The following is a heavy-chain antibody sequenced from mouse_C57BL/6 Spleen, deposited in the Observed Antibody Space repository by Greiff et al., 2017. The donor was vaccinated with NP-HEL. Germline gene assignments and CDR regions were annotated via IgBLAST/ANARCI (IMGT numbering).Heavy chain of an antibody. CDR3: AKTSYPAWFAY. D-gene: IGHD2-10*01. CDR1: GFTFSDYG. J-gene: IGHJ3*01. V-gene: IGHV5-17*01. CDR2: ISSGSSTI. Sequence: EVKLMESGGGLVKPGGSLKLSCAASGFTFSDYGMHWVRQAPEKGLEWVAYISSGSSTIYYADTVKGRFTISRDNAKNTLFLQMTSLRSEATAMYYCAKTSYPAWFAYWGQGTLVTVSA.